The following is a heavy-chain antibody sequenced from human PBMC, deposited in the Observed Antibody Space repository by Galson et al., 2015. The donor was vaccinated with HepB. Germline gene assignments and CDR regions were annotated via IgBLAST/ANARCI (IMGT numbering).Heavy chain of an antibody. D-gene: IGHD6-13*01. Sequence: SLRLSCAASGFTFSRYGMHWVRQAPGKGLEWVAVIWYDGSNKYYADSVKGRFTISRDNSKNTLYLQMNSLRAEDTAVYYCAREGYSSSWYSWIDYWGQGTLVTVSS. J-gene: IGHJ4*02. CDR3: AREGYSSSWYSWIDY. V-gene: IGHV3-33*01. CDR1: GFTFSRYG. CDR2: IWYDGSNK.